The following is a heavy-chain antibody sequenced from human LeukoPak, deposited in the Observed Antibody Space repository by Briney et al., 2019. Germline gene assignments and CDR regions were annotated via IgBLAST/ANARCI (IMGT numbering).Heavy chain of an antibody. D-gene: IGHD6-19*01. Sequence: ASVKVSCKASGYTFTSYGISWVRQAPGQGLEWMGWISAYNGNTNYAQKLQGRVTMATDTSTSTAYVELRSLRSDDTAVYYCARVFSAIIAVAAPYFDYWGQGTLVTVSS. V-gene: IGHV1-18*01. CDR3: ARVFSAIIAVAAPYFDY. CDR1: GYTFTSYG. CDR2: ISAYNGNT. J-gene: IGHJ4*02.